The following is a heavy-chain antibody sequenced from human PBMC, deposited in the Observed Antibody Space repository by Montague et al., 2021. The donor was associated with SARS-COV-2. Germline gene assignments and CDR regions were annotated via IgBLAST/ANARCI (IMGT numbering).Heavy chain of an antibody. D-gene: IGHD6-13*01. CDR1: GGSISSSTYY. J-gene: IGHJ6*02. V-gene: IGHV4-39*01. Sequence: SETLSLTCTVSGGSISSSTYYWGWIRQPPGKGLEWIGSIHHSGSTYYNPSLETRVTISVDTSKNQFSLKLSSVTAADTAVFYCVRHGYTKVWSRMDVWGQGITVTVSS. CDR2: IHHSGST. CDR3: VRHGYTKVWSRMDV.